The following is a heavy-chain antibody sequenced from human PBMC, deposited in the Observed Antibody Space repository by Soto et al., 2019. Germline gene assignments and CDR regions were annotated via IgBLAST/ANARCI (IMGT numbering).Heavy chain of an antibody. J-gene: IGHJ6*02. CDR3: ARGSRWGYCSGGSCPGGGPYRMAV. V-gene: IGHV4-59*12. CDR1: GGSRSPYY. D-gene: IGHD2-15*01. CDR2: IYYRGNT. Sequence: PWETLALTCTVSGGSRSPYYWSWIRQPPGKGLEWIANIYYRGNTNYNPSFESRVTISIDTSKSQFSLKLSSMTAADTAVYYCARGSRWGYCSGGSCPGGGPYRMAVSGQGTSVTVSS.